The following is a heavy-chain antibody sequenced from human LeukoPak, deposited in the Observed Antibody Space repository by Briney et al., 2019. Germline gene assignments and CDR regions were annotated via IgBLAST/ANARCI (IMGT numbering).Heavy chain of an antibody. J-gene: IGHJ6*03. CDR3: AKDWRCTSTSCVYYYYMDV. Sequence: GGSLRLSCVASGFTFSSYSMHWVRQAPGKGLEWVTFIRYDGTNKYYADSVKGRFTISRDNSKNTLNLQMNSLRAEDTAVYYCAKDWRCTSTSCVYYYYMDVWGKGTTVTVSS. CDR2: IRYDGTNK. D-gene: IGHD2-2*01. CDR1: GFTFSSYS. V-gene: IGHV3-30*02.